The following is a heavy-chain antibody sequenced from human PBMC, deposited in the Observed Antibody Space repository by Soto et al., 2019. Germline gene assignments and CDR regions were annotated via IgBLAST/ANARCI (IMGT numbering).Heavy chain of an antibody. CDR2: INHSGST. J-gene: IGHJ5*02. CDR1: GGSFSGYY. V-gene: IGHV4-34*01. D-gene: IGHD3-10*01. CDR3: ARGLTMVRGVIFSWFDP. Sequence: SETLSLTCAVYGGSFSGYYWSWIRQPPGKGLEWIGEINHSGSTNYNPSLKSRVTISVDTSKNQFSLKLSSVTAADTAVYYCARGLTMVRGVIFSWFDPWGQGTLVTVSS.